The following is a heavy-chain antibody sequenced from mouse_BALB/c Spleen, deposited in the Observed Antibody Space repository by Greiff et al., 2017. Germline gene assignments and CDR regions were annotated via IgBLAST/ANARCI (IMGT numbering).Heavy chain of an antibody. D-gene: IGHD2-1*01. V-gene: IGHV14-1*02. CDR3: ARVYGNFDY. CDR2: IDPENGNT. CDR1: GFNIKDYY. Sequence: EVKLQESGAELVRPGALVKLSCKASGFNIKDYYMHWVKQRPEQGLEWIGWIDPENGNTIYDPKFQGKASITADTSSNTAYLQLSSLTSEDTAVYYCARVYGNFDYWGQGTTLTVSS. J-gene: IGHJ2*01.